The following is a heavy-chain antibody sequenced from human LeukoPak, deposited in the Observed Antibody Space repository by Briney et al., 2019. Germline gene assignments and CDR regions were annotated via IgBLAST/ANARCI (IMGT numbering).Heavy chain of an antibody. CDR1: GFTVANDR. D-gene: IGHD3-10*01. Sequence: GGPLRLSCAASGFTVANDRMSWVRQPPGKGLEWVSTVYGGGNTAYTDSVKGRFTISRDTSKNTLLLQMSSLRAEDTAVYFCVRERFGAIVENWGQGALVIVSS. CDR3: VRERFGAIVEN. J-gene: IGHJ4*02. CDR2: VYGGGNT. V-gene: IGHV3-53*01.